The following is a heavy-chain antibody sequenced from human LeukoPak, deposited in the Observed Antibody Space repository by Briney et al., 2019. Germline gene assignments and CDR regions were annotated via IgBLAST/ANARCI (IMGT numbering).Heavy chain of an antibody. V-gene: IGHV3-23*01. J-gene: IGHJ6*03. CDR3: AKRSRSSSPYYYYYMDV. Sequence: GRSLRLSCAAPGFTFSSYAMSWVRQAPGKGLEWVSAISGSGGSTYYADSVKGRFTISRDNSKNTLYLQMNSLRAEDTAVYYCAKRSRSSSPYYYYYMDVWGKGTTVTVSS. D-gene: IGHD6-6*01. CDR1: GFTFSSYA. CDR2: ISGSGGST.